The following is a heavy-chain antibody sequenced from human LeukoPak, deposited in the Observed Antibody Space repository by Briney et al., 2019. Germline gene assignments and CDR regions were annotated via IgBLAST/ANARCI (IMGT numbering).Heavy chain of an antibody. CDR3: VRGGSHDY. CDR1: GFTFSSYA. V-gene: IGHV3-64D*06. D-gene: IGHD3-16*01. J-gene: IGHJ4*02. CDR2: ISIDGGST. Sequence: GGSLRLSCAASGFTFSSYAMHWVRQAPGKGLEYVSAISIDGGSTYYADSVRGRFTISRDNSKITLYLQMSSLRAEDTAVYYCVRGGSHDYWGQGTLVTVSS.